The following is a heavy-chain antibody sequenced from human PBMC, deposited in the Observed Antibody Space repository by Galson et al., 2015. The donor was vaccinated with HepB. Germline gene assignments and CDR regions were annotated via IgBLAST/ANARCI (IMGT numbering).Heavy chain of an antibody. CDR1: GGTFSTYS. CDR3: ARDSRGGEFGFDP. Sequence: SVKVSCKASGGTFSTYSITWVRQAPGQGLEWMGGITPMTGITGFAQNFQGRVTFTADKSTNTAYMELRSLKSEDTAVYYCARDSRGGEFGFDPWGQGTLVTVSS. J-gene: IGHJ5*02. CDR2: ITPMTGIT. D-gene: IGHD3-16*01. V-gene: IGHV1-69*10.